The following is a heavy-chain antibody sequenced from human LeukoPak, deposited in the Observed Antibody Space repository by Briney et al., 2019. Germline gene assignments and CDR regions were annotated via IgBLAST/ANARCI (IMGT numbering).Heavy chain of an antibody. CDR3: AEVESSYCRI. Sequence: PGRSLRLSCVASGLTFGNYGMNSVCQGPGKGLEWVSSIGGGGYTTYYADPVRGRFTISRDNSKNSMYLQMSSLRAEDTAIYYCAEVESSYCRIWGQGTLVTVSS. J-gene: IGHJ4*02. CDR1: GLTFGNYG. V-gene: IGHV3-23*01. CDR2: IGGGGYTT. D-gene: IGHD3-10*01.